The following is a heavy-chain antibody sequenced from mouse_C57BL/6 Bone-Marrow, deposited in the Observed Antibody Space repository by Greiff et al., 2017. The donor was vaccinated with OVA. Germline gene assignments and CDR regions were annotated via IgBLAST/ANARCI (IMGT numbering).Heavy chain of an antibody. D-gene: IGHD2-1*01. Sequence: QVQLKQPGAELVKPGASVKMSCKASGYTFTSYWITWVKQRPGQGLEWIGDIYPGSGSTNYNEKFTSKATLPVDTSSSTAYMQLSSLTSEDSAVYYCALYGNYDYLDYWGQGTTLTVSS. CDR3: ALYGNYDYLDY. CDR2: IYPGSGST. J-gene: IGHJ2*01. CDR1: GYTFTSYW. V-gene: IGHV1-55*01.